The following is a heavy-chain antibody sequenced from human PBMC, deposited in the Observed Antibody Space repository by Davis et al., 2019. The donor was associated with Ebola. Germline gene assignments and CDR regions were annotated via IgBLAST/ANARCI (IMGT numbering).Heavy chain of an antibody. CDR2: INSDGSST. CDR1: GFTFSSYW. D-gene: IGHD3-22*01. Sequence: GESLKISCAASGFTFSSYWMHWVRQAPGKGLVWVSRINSDGSSTSYADSVKGRFTISRDNAKNTLYLQMNSLRAEDTAVYYCAKDQYYYDSSLLDYWGQGTLVTVSS. V-gene: IGHV3-74*01. CDR3: AKDQYYYDSSLLDY. J-gene: IGHJ4*02.